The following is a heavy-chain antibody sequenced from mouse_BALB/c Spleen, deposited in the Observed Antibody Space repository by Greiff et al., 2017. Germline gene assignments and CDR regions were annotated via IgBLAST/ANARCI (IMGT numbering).Heavy chain of an antibody. CDR3: ARDRYDYYAMDY. CDR1: GYAFSSYW. J-gene: IGHJ4*01. D-gene: IGHD2-14*01. Sequence: QVQLQQSGAELVRPGSSVKISCKASGYAFSSYWMNWVKQRPGQGLEWIGQIYPGDGDTNYNGKFKGKATLTADKSSSTAYMQLSSLTSEDSAVYFCARDRYDYYAMDYWGQGTSVTVSS. V-gene: IGHV1-80*01. CDR2: IYPGDGDT.